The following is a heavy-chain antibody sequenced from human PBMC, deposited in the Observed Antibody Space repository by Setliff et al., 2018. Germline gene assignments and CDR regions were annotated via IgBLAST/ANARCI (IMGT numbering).Heavy chain of an antibody. J-gene: IGHJ5*02. CDR2: IYHSGST. Sequence: LSLTCTVSGYSISSGYSWGWIRQPPGKGLEWTGSIYHSGSTYYNPSLKSRVTISVDTSKNQFSLKLSSVTAADTAVYYCARDKPIIVGAPMDWFDPWGQGTLVTVSS. V-gene: IGHV4-38-2*02. D-gene: IGHD1-26*01. CDR3: ARDKPIIVGAPMDWFDP. CDR1: GYSISSGYS.